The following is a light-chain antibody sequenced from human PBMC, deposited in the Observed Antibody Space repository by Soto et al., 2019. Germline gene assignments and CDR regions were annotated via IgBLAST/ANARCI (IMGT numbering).Light chain of an antibody. Sequence: SYELTQPPSVSVSPGQTASITCSGAELGDKYAFWYQQKPGQSPVLVISQDTERPSGIPERFSGSNSGNTATLTISGTQAMDEADYYCQAWDTSTVVFGGGTKLTVL. CDR2: QDT. V-gene: IGLV3-1*01. CDR1: ELGDKY. J-gene: IGLJ2*01. CDR3: QAWDTSTVV.